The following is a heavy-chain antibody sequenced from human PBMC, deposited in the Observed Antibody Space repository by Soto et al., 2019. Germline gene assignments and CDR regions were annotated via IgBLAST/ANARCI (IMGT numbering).Heavy chain of an antibody. Sequence: SDTCSVGDGCISRYYWTCIRQPPGKGLEWIAYVYYSGTATYNPSLNSRVTISLDMSKNQISLTLSSVTAADTAVYYCARLGAYYQSLDPWGQGTLVTVSS. CDR1: DGCISRYY. CDR2: VYYSGTA. D-gene: IGHD3-22*01. V-gene: IGHV4-59*08. J-gene: IGHJ5*02. CDR3: ARLGAYYQSLDP.